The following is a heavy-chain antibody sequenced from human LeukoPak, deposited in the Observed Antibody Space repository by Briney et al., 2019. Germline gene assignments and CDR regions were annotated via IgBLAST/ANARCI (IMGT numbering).Heavy chain of an antibody. D-gene: IGHD2-2*01. J-gene: IGHJ4*02. V-gene: IGHV4-39*07. CDR1: GGSISSSSYY. CDR2: MYYSGST. Sequence: SETLSLTCTVSGGSISSSSYYWGWIRQPPGKGLEWIGSMYYSGSTYYNPSLKSRVSISVDTSKNQFSLKLSSVTAADTAVYYCARGYCSSTSCWRTFDYWGQGTLVTVSS. CDR3: ARGYCSSTSCWRTFDY.